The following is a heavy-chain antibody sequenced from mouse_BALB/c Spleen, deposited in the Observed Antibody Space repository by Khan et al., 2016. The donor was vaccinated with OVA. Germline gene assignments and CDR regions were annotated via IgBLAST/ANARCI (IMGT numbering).Heavy chain of an antibody. J-gene: IGHJ4*01. Sequence: EVQLQESGPGLVKPSQSLSLTCTVAGYSITSVYAWNWIRQFPGNKLEWMGYISYSGSTSYNPTIKSRISITRDTSKKLFFLQFNSVTTEYTATYYGARGNYYGYAMDYWGQGTSVTVSS. V-gene: IGHV3-2*02. D-gene: IGHD1-1*01. CDR2: ISYSGST. CDR3: ARGNYYGYAMDY. CDR1: GYSITSVYA.